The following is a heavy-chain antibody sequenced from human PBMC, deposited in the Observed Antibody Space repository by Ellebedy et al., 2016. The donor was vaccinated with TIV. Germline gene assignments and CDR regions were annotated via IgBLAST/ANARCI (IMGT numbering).Heavy chain of an antibody. V-gene: IGHV3-48*02. J-gene: IGHJ4*02. D-gene: IGHD3-10*01. Sequence: GESLKISCAASGFTFSTYSMNWVRQAPGKGLEWISYIGSRSGIFHYADSVTGRFTISRDNAKNSLYLQVNSLRDEDTAVYYCARGGGSGTYYSFDYWGRGTLVTVSS. CDR3: ARGGGSGTYYSFDY. CDR2: IGSRSGIF. CDR1: GFTFSTYS.